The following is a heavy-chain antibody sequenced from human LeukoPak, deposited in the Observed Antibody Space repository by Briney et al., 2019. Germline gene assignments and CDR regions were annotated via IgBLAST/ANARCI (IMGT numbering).Heavy chain of an antibody. Sequence: PGGSLRLSCAASGFTFDDYGMSWVRQAPGKGLEWVAGINWNGGNTGYSDSVKGRFTISRDNAKNSLYLQMDSLGAEDTALYYCGRDLSGWYGPDYWGQGTLVTVSS. CDR1: GFTFDDYG. CDR3: GRDLSGWYGPDY. D-gene: IGHD6-19*01. V-gene: IGHV3-20*04. J-gene: IGHJ4*02. CDR2: INWNGGNT.